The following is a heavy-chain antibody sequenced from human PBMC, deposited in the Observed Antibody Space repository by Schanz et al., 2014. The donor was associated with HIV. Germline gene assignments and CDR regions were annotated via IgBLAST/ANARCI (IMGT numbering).Heavy chain of an antibody. CDR1: RFTFDDYA. CDR3: AKDSLGGQLVRSACWYFDL. J-gene: IGHJ2*01. Sequence: EVQLVESGGGLVQPGKSLRLSCAASRFTFDDYAMHWVRQAPGKGLEWVSSISWNSGSVDYADSVKGRFTISRDNAKRSVYLQMNTLRAEDTALYYCAKDSLGGQLVRSACWYFDLWGRGTLVTVSS. D-gene: IGHD6-13*01. V-gene: IGHV3-9*01. CDR2: ISWNSGSV.